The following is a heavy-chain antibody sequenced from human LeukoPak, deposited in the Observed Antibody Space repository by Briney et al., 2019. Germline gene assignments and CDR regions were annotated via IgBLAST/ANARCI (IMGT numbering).Heavy chain of an antibody. D-gene: IGHD3-22*01. Sequence: SETLSLTCAVSGGSFSGYYWTWIRQPPGKGLEWIGEINHSGSANYNPSLMSRVTISVDTSKNQFSLKLSSVTAADTAVYYCARVDSSGYYGSFDYWGQGTLVTVSS. CDR1: GGSFSGYY. CDR3: ARVDSSGYYGSFDY. CDR2: INHSGSA. V-gene: IGHV4-34*01. J-gene: IGHJ4*02.